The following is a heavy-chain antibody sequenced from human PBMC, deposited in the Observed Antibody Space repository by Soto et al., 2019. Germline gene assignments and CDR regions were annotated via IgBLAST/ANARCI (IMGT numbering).Heavy chain of an antibody. CDR2: ISGSGGST. CDR3: AKRGSGSIPYYYYYYMDV. Sequence: GGSLRLSCAASGFTFSSYAMSWVRQAPGKGLEWVSAISGSGGSTYYADSVKGRFTISRDNSKNTLYLQMNSLRAEDTAVYYCAKRGSGSIPYYYYYYMDVWGKGTRVTVSS. J-gene: IGHJ6*03. CDR1: GFTFSSYA. D-gene: IGHD3-10*01. V-gene: IGHV3-23*01.